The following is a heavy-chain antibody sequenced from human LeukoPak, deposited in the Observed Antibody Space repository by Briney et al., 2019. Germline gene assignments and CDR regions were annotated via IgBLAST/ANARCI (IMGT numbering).Heavy chain of an antibody. J-gene: IGHJ4*02. CDR1: GFTFRSYA. CDR2: ISGSGTST. CDR3: EGTYYYDSSDDY. D-gene: IGHD3-22*01. V-gene: IGHV3-23*01. Sequence: GGSLRLSCAASGFTFRSYAMSWVRQAPGKRLEWVLAISGSGTSTYYADSVKGRFTISRDNSKNTLYLQMNSLRAEDTAVYYCEGTYYYDSSDDYWGQGTLVTVSS.